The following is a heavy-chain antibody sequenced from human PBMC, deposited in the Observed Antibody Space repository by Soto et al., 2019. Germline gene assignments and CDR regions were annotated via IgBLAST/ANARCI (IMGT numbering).Heavy chain of an antibody. CDR3: ARHLIRSGMDV. V-gene: IGHV1-2*04. Sequence: QVQLVQSGAEVKKPGASVKVSCKASGYTFTGYYMHWVRQAPGQGLEWMGWINPNSGGTNYAQKLQGWVTMTRDTSISTGYMELSRLRSDDTAVYYCARHLIRSGMDVWGQGTTVTVSS. J-gene: IGHJ6*02. D-gene: IGHD3-16*01. CDR1: GYTFTGYY. CDR2: INPNSGGT.